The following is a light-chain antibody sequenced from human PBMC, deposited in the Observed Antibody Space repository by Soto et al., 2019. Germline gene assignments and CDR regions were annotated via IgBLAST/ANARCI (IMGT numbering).Light chain of an antibody. J-gene: IGKJ2*01. Sequence: DIQMTQSPSSLSASVGDRVTITCRASQSISSYLNWYQQKPGKAPNLLIYAASSLQSGVPSRFSGSGSGTDFTFTISSLQPEDFATYYCQQSYSTPPTFGQGTKLEIK. V-gene: IGKV1-39*01. CDR1: QSISSY. CDR2: AAS. CDR3: QQSYSTPPT.